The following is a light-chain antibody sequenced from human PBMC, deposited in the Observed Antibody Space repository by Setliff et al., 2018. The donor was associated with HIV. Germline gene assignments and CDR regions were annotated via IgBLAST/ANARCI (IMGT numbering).Light chain of an antibody. J-gene: IGLJ1*01. CDR1: SSNIGRNT. Sequence: QSVLTQPPSASGTPGQRVTISCSGSSSNIGRNTVNWYQQLPGTAPKLLIYRNNQRPTGVPDRFSGSKSGTSASLAISGLQSEDEADYYCAAWDDGLNGSYVFGMGTKATVL. CDR3: AAWDDGLNGSYV. CDR2: RNN. V-gene: IGLV1-44*01.